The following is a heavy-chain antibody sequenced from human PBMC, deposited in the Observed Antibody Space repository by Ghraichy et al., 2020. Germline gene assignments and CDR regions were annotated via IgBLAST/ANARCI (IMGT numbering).Heavy chain of an antibody. J-gene: IGHJ4*02. CDR3: ATRILHWNPPDY. D-gene: IGHD1-1*01. Sequence: SETLSLTCTVSGGSISSSSYYWGWIRQPPGKGLEWIGSIYYSGSTYYNPSLKSRVTISVDTSKNQFSLKLSSVTAADTAVYYCATRILHWNPPDYWGQGTLVTVSS. CDR1: GGSISSSSYY. V-gene: IGHV4-39*01. CDR2: IYYSGST.